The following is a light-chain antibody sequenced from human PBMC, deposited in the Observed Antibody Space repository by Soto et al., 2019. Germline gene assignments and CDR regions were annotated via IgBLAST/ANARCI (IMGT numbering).Light chain of an antibody. V-gene: IGKV1-5*03. J-gene: IGKJ1*01. CDR1: QSISSY. CDR3: QQYNSYPWT. CDR2: KAS. Sequence: DIQMTQSPSSLSASVGDGVTITCRASQSISSYLNWYQQKPGKAPKLLIYKASSLESGVPSRFSGSGSGTEFTLTISSLQPDDFATYYCQQYNSYPWTFGQGTKVDI.